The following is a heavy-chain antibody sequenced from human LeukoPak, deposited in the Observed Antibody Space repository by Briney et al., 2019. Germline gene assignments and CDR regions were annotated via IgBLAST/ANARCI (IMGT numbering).Heavy chain of an antibody. J-gene: IGHJ4*02. Sequence: GGSLRLSCAASGFTSSSYAMTWVRQAPGKGLEWVSAISGGGGATYYALSVRGRITISRDNSKKALYLQTSSLRAEDTAVYYCAKDSSSSPYYFDYWGQGTLVTVSS. D-gene: IGHD6-6*01. CDR3: AKDSSSSPYYFDY. V-gene: IGHV3-23*01. CDR2: ISGGGGAT. CDR1: GFTSSSYA.